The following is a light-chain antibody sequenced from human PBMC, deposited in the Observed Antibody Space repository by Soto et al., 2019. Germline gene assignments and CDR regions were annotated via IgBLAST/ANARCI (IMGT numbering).Light chain of an antibody. J-gene: IGKJ1*01. Sequence: EIVLTQSPATLSLSPGDRATLSCRASQTVTSNYLAWYQQKPGHPPRLLIYGASNRATGVPDRFSGGGSGTDFTLTISRLEPEDFAVFFCHQYGNTPWTFGQGTTVEI. V-gene: IGKV3-20*01. CDR1: QTVTSNY. CDR2: GAS. CDR3: HQYGNTPWT.